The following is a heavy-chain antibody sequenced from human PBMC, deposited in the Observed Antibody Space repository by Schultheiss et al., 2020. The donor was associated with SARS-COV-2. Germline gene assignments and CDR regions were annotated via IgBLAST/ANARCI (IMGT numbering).Heavy chain of an antibody. CDR3: ARDSSGWSYNWFDP. CDR1: GGSISSYY. V-gene: IGHV4-4*07. CDR2: IYTSGST. Sequence: SQTLSLTCTVSGGSISSYYWSWIRQPAGKGLEWIGRIYTSGSTNYNPSLKSRVTMSVDTSKNQFSLKLSSVTAADTAVYYCARDSSGWSYNWFDPWGQGTLVTVSS. D-gene: IGHD6-19*01. J-gene: IGHJ5*02.